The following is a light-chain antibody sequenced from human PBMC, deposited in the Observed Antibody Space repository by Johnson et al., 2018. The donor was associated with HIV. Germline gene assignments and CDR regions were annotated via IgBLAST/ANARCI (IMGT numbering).Light chain of an antibody. CDR3: STWDNSLSAGGV. CDR2: ENT. Sequence: SVSAAPGQKVTISCSGSSSNIGNNYVSWYQQLPGTAPKLLIYENTKRPSGIPDRFSVSNSGTSSTLGLPGLQTGDETDYYCSTWDNSLSAGGVFGTGTKVTV. CDR1: SSNIGNNY. J-gene: IGLJ1*01. V-gene: IGLV1-51*02.